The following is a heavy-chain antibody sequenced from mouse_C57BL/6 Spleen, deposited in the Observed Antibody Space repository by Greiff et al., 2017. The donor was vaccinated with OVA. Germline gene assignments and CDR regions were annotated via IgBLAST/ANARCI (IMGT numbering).Heavy chain of an antibody. J-gene: IGHJ3*01. CDR2: IDPSDSYT. Sequence: LVESGAELVMPGASVKLSCKASGYTFTSYWMHWVKQRPGQGLEWIGEIDPSDSYTNYNQKFKGKSTLTVDKSSSTAYMQLSSLTSEDSAVYYCARGNDGYYDWGQGTLVTVSA. CDR3: ARGNDGYYD. CDR1: GYTFTSYW. V-gene: IGHV1-69*01. D-gene: IGHD2-3*01.